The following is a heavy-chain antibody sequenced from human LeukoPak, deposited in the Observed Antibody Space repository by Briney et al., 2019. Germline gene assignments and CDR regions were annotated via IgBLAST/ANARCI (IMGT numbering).Heavy chain of an antibody. D-gene: IGHD5-12*01. CDR2: ISYDGSNK. Sequence: GGSLRLSCAASGFTFSNAWMSWVRQAPGRGLEWVAVISYDGSNKYYADSVKGRFTISRDNSKNTLYLQMNSLRAEDTAVYYCAKVAFVDIVGYGMDVWGQGTTVTVSS. J-gene: IGHJ6*02. V-gene: IGHV3-30*18. CDR3: AKVAFVDIVGYGMDV. CDR1: GFTFSNAW.